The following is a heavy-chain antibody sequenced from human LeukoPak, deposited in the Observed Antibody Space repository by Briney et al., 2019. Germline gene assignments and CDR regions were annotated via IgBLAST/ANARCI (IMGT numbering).Heavy chain of an antibody. CDR1: GYSIISGYS. D-gene: IGHD1-26*01. CDR2: FHYSGST. J-gene: IGHJ3*02. Sequence: SETLSLTCTVSGYSIISGYSWEWIRQPPGKGLEWIGSFHYSGSTYYNPSLMSRVTISGDTSKNQFSLRLSSVTAADTAVYYCARDSSGSNDAFDIWGQGTMVTVSS. V-gene: IGHV4-38-2*02. CDR3: ARDSSGSNDAFDI.